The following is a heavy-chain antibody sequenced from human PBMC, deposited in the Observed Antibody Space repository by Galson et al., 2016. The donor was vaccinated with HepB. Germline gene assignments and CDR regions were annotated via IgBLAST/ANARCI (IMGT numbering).Heavy chain of an antibody. J-gene: IGHJ6*04. Sequence: SLRLSCAASGFTFSNYGMTWVRQAPGKGLEVVSSISRSGDSTDYADSVKGRFTISRDNSKNTLSLQMNSLTADDPAIYYCVQGSTAPAVWGKGTTVTVSS. CDR3: VQGSTAPAV. CDR2: ISRSGDST. V-gene: IGHV3-23*01. CDR1: GFTFSNYG. D-gene: IGHD1-26*01.